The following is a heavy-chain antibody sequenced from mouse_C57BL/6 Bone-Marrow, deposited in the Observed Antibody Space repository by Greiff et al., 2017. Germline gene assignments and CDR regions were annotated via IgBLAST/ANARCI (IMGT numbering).Heavy chain of an antibody. D-gene: IGHD2-2*01. CDR2: IHPNSGST. J-gene: IGHJ4*01. Sequence: QVQLQQPGAELVKPGASVKLSCKASGYTFTSYWMHWVKQRPGQGLEWIGMIHPNSGSTNYNEKFKSKATLTVDKSSSTAYMQLSSLTSEDSAVYYCLSTMVTTPHYYAMDYWGQGTSVTVSS. CDR1: GYTFTSYW. CDR3: LSTMVTTPHYYAMDY. V-gene: IGHV1-64*01.